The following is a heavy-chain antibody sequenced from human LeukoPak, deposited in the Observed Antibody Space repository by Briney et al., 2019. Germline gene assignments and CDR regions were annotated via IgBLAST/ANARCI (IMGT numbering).Heavy chain of an antibody. CDR3: ARSQLYNWNDAHAFDI. Sequence: GGSLRLSCAASGFTFSSYEMNWVRQAPGKGLEWVSYISSSGSTIYYADSVKGRFTISRDNAKNSLYLQMNSLRAEDTAVYYCARSQLYNWNDAHAFDIWGQGTMVTVSS. V-gene: IGHV3-48*03. D-gene: IGHD1-20*01. J-gene: IGHJ3*02. CDR1: GFTFSSYE. CDR2: ISSSGSTI.